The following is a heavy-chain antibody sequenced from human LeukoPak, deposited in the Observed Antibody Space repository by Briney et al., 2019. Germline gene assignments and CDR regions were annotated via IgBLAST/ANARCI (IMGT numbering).Heavy chain of an antibody. CDR3: ARDSAGGAIVVVPAAMRGVDWFDP. J-gene: IGHJ5*02. V-gene: IGHV3-21*01. CDR1: GFTFSSYS. Sequence: GGSLRLSCAASGFTFSSYSMNWVRQAPGKGLEWVSSISSSSSYIYYADSVKGRFTISRDSAKNSLYLQMNSLRAEDTAVYYCARDSAGGAIVVVPAAMRGVDWFDPWGQGTLVTVSS. D-gene: IGHD2-2*01. CDR2: ISSSSSYI.